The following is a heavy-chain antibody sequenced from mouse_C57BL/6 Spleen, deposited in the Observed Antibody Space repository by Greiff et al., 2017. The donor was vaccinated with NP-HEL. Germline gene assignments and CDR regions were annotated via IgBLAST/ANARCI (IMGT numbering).Heavy chain of an antibody. V-gene: IGHV5-4*01. J-gene: IGHJ4*01. D-gene: IGHD1-1*01. CDR2: ISDGGSYT. CDR3: ARGQFITTVVASMDY. CDR1: GFTFSSYA. Sequence: VQLKESGGGLVKPGGSLKLSCAASGFTFSSYAMSWVRQTPEKRLEWVATISDGGSYTYYPDNVKGRFTISRDNAKNNLYLQMSHLKSEDTAMYYCARGQFITTVVASMDYWGQGTSVTVSS.